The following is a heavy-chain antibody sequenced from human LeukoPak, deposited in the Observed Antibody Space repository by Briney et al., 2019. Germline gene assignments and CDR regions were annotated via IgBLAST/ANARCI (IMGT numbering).Heavy chain of an antibody. J-gene: IGHJ3*02. Sequence: GGSLRLSCAASGFTFSSYAMSWVRQAPGKGLEWVSSIGSSSSYIYYADSVKGQFTISRDNAKNSLYLQMNSLRAEDTAVYYCARDRSGYNFPDAFDIWGQGTMVTVSS. CDR2: IGSSSSYI. CDR3: ARDRSGYNFPDAFDI. D-gene: IGHD5-24*01. V-gene: IGHV3-21*01. CDR1: GFTFSSYA.